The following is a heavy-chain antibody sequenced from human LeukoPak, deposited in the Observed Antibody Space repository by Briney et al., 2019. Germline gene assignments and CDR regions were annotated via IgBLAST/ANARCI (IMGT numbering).Heavy chain of an antibody. CDR1: GGTFSSYA. Sequence: SVKVSGKASGGTFSSYAISWVRRAPGQGREWMGRIIPILGIANYAQKFQGRVTITADKSTSTAYMELSSLRSDDTAVYYCARGLYKSSRWFYFDYWGQGTLVTVSS. CDR3: ARGLYKSSRWFYFDY. J-gene: IGHJ4*02. D-gene: IGHD6-13*01. CDR2: IIPILGIA. V-gene: IGHV1-69*04.